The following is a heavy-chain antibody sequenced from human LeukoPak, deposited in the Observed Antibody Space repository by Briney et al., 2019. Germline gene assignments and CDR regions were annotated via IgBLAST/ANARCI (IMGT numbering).Heavy chain of an antibody. CDR2: IYYSGST. CDR3: ARGVGGSSWYWFDP. D-gene: IGHD6-13*01. J-gene: IGHJ5*02. V-gene: IGHV4-39*07. CDR1: GGSISSSSYY. Sequence: PSETLSLTCTVYGGSISSSSYYWGWIRQPPGKGLEWIGSIYYSGSTYYNPSLKSRVTISVDTSKNQFSLKLSSVTAADTAVYYCARGVGGSSWYWFDPWGQGTLVTVSS.